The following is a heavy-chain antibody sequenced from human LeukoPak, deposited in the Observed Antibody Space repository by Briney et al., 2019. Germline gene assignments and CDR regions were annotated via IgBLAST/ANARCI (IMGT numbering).Heavy chain of an antibody. V-gene: IGHV3-48*03. CDR2: ISSSGSGL. D-gene: IGHD3-10*02. J-gene: IGHJ6*04. CDR3: AELGITMIGGV. CDR1: GFSFSDFE. Sequence: GGSLRLSCAASGFSFSDFEMNWVRQAPGKGLEWISYISSSGSGLYYADSVKGRFTISRDNAKNSLYLQMNSLRAEDTAVYYCAELGITMIGGVWGKGTTVTISS.